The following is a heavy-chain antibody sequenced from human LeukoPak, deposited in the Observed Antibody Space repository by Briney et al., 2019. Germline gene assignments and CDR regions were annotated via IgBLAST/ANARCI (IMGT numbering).Heavy chain of an antibody. Sequence: SVKVSCKASGGTFSSYAISWVRQAPGQGLECMGGIIPIFGTANYAQKFQGRVTITTDESTSTAYMELSSLRSEDTAVYYCARSIVVVPAAMRSYYYFDYWGQGTLVTVSS. J-gene: IGHJ4*02. V-gene: IGHV1-69*05. CDR2: IIPIFGTA. D-gene: IGHD2-2*01. CDR1: GGTFSSYA. CDR3: ARSIVVVPAAMRSYYYFDY.